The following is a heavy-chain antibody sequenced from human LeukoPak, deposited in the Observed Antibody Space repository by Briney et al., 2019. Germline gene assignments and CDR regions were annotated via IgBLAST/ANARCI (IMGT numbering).Heavy chain of an antibody. J-gene: IGHJ4*02. CDR1: GFTFDDYA. D-gene: IGHD3-22*01. CDR3: ARDAYYYDSSGYFYYFDY. Sequence: GGSLRLSCAASGFTFDDYAMHWVRQAPGKGLEWVSGISWNSGSIGYADSVKGRFTISRDNAKNSLYLQMNSLRAEDTAVYYCARDAYYYDSSGYFYYFDYWGQGTLVTVSS. CDR2: ISWNSGSI. V-gene: IGHV3-9*01.